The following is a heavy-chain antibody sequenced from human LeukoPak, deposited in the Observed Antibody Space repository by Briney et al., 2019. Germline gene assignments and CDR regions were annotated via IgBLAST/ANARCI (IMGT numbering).Heavy chain of an antibody. CDR3: ARHGYNWNDFDPSRYFDY. D-gene: IGHD1-1*01. Sequence: SETLSLTCTVSGGSISSYYWSWIRQPPGKGLEWIGYIYYSGSTNYNPSLKSRVAISVDTSKNQFSLKLSSVTAADTAVYYCARHGYNWNDFDPSRYFDYWGQGTLVTVSS. V-gene: IGHV4-59*08. J-gene: IGHJ4*02. CDR2: IYYSGST. CDR1: GGSISSYY.